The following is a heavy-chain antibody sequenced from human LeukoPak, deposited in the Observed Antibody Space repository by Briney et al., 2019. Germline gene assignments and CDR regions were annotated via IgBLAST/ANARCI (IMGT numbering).Heavy chain of an antibody. Sequence: SETLSLTCTVSGGSISSYYWSWIRQPPGKGLEWIGNINHSGSTYFNPSLKGRVTISVDTSKNQFSLKLSSVTAADTAVYYCAREGYYNKAPDYWGQGTLVTVSS. CDR3: AREGYYNKAPDY. CDR2: INHSGST. J-gene: IGHJ4*02. CDR1: GGSISSYY. V-gene: IGHV4-59*12. D-gene: IGHD3-22*01.